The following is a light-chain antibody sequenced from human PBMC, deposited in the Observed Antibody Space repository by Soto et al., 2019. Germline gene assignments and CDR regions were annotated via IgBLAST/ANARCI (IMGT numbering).Light chain of an antibody. CDR3: VSFTSSTTYV. J-gene: IGLJ1*01. V-gene: IGLV2-14*03. Sequence: QSALTQPASVSASPGQSITISCTGTSSDVGGSNFVSWYQQHPGKPPKLIIYDVATRPSGVSNRFSSSKSGSTASLIISRLQTEDEADYYCVSFTSSTTYVFGSGTKVTVL. CDR1: SSDVGGSNF. CDR2: DVA.